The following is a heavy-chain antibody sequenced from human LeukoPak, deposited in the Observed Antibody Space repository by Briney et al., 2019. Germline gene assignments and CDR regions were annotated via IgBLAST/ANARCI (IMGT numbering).Heavy chain of an antibody. D-gene: IGHD6-19*01. V-gene: IGHV4-34*01. CDR1: GFIFSSYS. J-gene: IGHJ4*02. Sequence: GSLRLSCAASGFIFSSYSMNWVRQPPGKGLEWIGEINHSGNTNYNPALKSRVTISIDTSKNQFSLKLNSVTAADAAVYYCARRPDIAVAVYGPNFDYWGQGTLVTVSS. CDR3: ARRPDIAVAVYGPNFDY. CDR2: INHSGNT.